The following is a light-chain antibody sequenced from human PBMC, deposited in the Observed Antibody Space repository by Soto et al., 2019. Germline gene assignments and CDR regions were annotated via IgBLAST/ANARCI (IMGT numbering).Light chain of an antibody. Sequence: EIVLTQSPGTLSLSPGERATLSCRASQSVSSSYLAWYQQKPGQAPRLLIYGASSRATGIPDRFSGSGSGTDFTLTISRLEPEDFEVYYCQQYGSSLWTFGPGTTVEIK. CDR1: QSVSSSY. J-gene: IGKJ1*01. CDR3: QQYGSSLWT. CDR2: GAS. V-gene: IGKV3-20*01.